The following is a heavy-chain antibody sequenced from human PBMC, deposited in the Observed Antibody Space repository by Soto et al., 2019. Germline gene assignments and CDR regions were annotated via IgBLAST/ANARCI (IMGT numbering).Heavy chain of an antibody. V-gene: IGHV4-31*03. CDR3: ARRDRSGFSYWLDT. D-gene: IGHD3-22*01. CDR2: IYFSGTT. J-gene: IGHJ5*02. Sequence: QVQLQESGPGLVKPSQTLSLTRTVSGGSISSGDYYWSWIRQHPGKGLEWIGTIYFSGTTYYNPSLKSRVTISVDTSKSQFSLKLSSVTAADTAVYYCARRDRSGFSYWLDTWGQGTLVTVSP. CDR1: GGSISSGDYY.